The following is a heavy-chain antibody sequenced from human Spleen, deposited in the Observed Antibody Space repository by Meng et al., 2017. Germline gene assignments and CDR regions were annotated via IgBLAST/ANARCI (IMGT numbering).Heavy chain of an antibody. CDR2: INHSGST. Sequence: QVQVKHWAAGLLKPSGTLSLTCVVSGGSFSDYYWSWIRQPPGKGLEWIGEINHSGSTNYNPSLKSRVTISVDTSQNNLSLKLSSVTAADSAVYYCARGPTTMAHDFDYWGQGTLVTVSS. CDR3: ARGPTTMAHDFDY. V-gene: IGHV4-34*01. J-gene: IGHJ4*02. D-gene: IGHD4-11*01. CDR1: GGSFSDYY.